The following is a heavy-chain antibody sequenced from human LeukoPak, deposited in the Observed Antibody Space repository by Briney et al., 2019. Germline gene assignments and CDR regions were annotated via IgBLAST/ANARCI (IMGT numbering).Heavy chain of an antibody. D-gene: IGHD5-18*01. V-gene: IGHV4-39*07. CDR1: GGSISSSPYY. J-gene: IGHJ5*02. CDR2: IYYSGTT. CDR3: AKGAGGFSYYNWFDP. Sequence: PSETLSLTCTVSGGSISSSPYYWGWIRQPPGKGLEWIGSIYYSGTTHYNPSLESRVTISVDTSKNQFSLKLASVTAADTAIYYCAKGAGGFSYYNWFDPWGQGILVTVSS.